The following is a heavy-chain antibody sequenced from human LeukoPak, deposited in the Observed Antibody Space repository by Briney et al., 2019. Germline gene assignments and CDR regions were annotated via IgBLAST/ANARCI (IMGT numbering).Heavy chain of an antibody. CDR1: GGTLSSYA. Sequence: GSSVKVSCKASGGTLSSYAISWVRQAPGQGLEWMGGIIAMFGTATYAQKFQGRVTITTDESTHTAYMELTSPTSEDTAVYYCAKDDTGYFDCWGQGTLVTVSS. CDR3: AKDDTGYFDC. J-gene: IGHJ4*02. D-gene: IGHD7-27*01. CDR2: IIAMFGTA. V-gene: IGHV1-69*05.